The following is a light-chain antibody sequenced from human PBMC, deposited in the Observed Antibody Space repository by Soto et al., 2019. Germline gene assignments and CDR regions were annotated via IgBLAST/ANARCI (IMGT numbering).Light chain of an antibody. V-gene: IGKV3-20*01. CDR3: QQYDRSPWT. CDR2: DAV. Sequence: IVLTQSPGALSLSPGERATLSSRASQSLSSNYLAWYQQKSGQAPRLLIYDAVTRATGIPDRFSGSGSGTDFTLTISRLEPEDSAVYYCQQYDRSPWTFGQGTKVEIK. J-gene: IGKJ1*01. CDR1: QSLSSNY.